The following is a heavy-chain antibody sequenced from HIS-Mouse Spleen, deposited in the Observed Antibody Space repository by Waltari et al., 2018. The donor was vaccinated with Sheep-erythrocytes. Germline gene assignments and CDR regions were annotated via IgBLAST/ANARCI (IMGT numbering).Heavy chain of an antibody. CDR3: ARRTYYDFWSGYYTDAFDI. D-gene: IGHD3-3*01. CDR1: GYSFTSYW. V-gene: IGHV5-51*03. Sequence: EVQLVQSGAEVKKPGESLKISCKGSGYSFTSYWIGWGRQMPGKGLEWMGIIYPGDSDTRYSPSFQGQVTISADKSISTAYLQWSSLKASDTAMYYCARRTYYDFWSGYYTDAFDIWGQGTMVTVSS. CDR2: IYPGDSDT. J-gene: IGHJ3*02.